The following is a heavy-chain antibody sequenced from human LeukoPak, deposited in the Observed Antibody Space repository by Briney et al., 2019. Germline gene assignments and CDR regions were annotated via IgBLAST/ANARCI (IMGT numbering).Heavy chain of an antibody. V-gene: IGHV1-69*13. D-gene: IGHD5-12*01. J-gene: IGHJ4*02. Sequence: GASVKVSCKASGGTFSTYAFIWVRQAPGQGLEWMGGIIPVFGKANYAQKFQDRVRITADESTSTAYLELTSLRSEDTALYYGARGGGGGLRKFENWDQGTPVTVSS. CDR1: GGTFSTYA. CDR3: ARGGGGGLRKFEN. CDR2: IIPVFGKA.